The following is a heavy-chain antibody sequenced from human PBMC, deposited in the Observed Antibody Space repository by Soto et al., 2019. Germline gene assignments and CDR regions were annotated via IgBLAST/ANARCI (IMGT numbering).Heavy chain of an antibody. Sequence: QLHLVQSGAVVKKPGASVTVSCSASGYPVTAYYMHWVRQAPGRGLEWMGGINPATGAAKYTQTFQGGVTMTRDTSTSTVFMELGGPTSEDTAVFYWARGGGVGVAGSAAFDMWGQGTLVTVSS. CDR2: INPATGAA. D-gene: IGHD3-3*01. V-gene: IGHV1-2*02. CDR1: GYPVTAYY. CDR3: ARGGGVGVAGSAAFDM. J-gene: IGHJ3*02.